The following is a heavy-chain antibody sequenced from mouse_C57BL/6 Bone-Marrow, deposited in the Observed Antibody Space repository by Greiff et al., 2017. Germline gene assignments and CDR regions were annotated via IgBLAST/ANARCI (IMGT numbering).Heavy chain of an antibody. D-gene: IGHD1-1*01. V-gene: IGHV3-6*01. CDR1: GYSITSGYY. CDR3: ARDRYGSAWFAY. Sequence: EVQRVESGPGLVKPSQSLSLTCSVTGYSITSGYYWNWIRQFPGNKLEWMGYISYDGSNNYNPSLKNRISITRDTSKNQFFLKLNSVPTEDTATYYCARDRYGSAWFAYWGQGTLATVSA. CDR2: ISYDGSN. J-gene: IGHJ3*01.